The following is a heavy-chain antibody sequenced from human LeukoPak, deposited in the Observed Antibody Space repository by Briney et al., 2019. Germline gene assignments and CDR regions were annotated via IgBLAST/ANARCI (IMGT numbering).Heavy chain of an antibody. D-gene: IGHD1-26*01. V-gene: IGHV3-30*03. CDR3: AAPGSRNYYWHVFDY. CDR2: ISYDGSNK. CDR1: GFTFSSYG. Sequence: PGRSLRLSCAASGFTFSSYGMHWVRQAPGKGLEWVAVISYDGSNKYYADSVKGRFTISRDNSKNTLHLQMNSLRAEDTAVYYCAAPGSRNYYWHVFDYWGQGTLVTVSS. J-gene: IGHJ4*02.